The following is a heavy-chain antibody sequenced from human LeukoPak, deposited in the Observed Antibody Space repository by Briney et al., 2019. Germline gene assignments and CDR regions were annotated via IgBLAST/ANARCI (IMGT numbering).Heavy chain of an antibody. CDR3: ARHIDYYGSGSYEF. V-gene: IGHV4-59*08. Sequence: SETLSLTCAVSGGSISTYYWSWIRQSPGKGLEWIGYISYNGYTNYNPSLNSRVTMSVDTSKSQFSLRLSSVTASDTAVYYCARHIDYYGSGSYEFWGQGTLVTVSS. D-gene: IGHD3-10*01. CDR1: GGSISTYY. J-gene: IGHJ4*02. CDR2: ISYNGYT.